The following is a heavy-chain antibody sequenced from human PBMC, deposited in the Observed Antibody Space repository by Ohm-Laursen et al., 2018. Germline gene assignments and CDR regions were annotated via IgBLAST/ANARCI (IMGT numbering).Heavy chain of an antibody. V-gene: IGHV3-23*01. Sequence: SLRLSCAAPGFTFRSYSMAWVRQAPGKGLEWVSSISSDATGTNYAEFAKGRFTISRDNSKSTLYLQMNNLRVEDTALYYCVKGRQLVRNGMDVWGQGTTVTVSS. CDR1: GFTFRSYS. J-gene: IGHJ6*02. CDR3: VKGRQLVRNGMDV. CDR2: ISSDATGT. D-gene: IGHD6-6*01.